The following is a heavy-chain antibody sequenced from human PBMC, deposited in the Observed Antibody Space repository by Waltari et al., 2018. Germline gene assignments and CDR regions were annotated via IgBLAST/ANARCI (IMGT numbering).Heavy chain of an antibody. V-gene: IGHV1-2*02. J-gene: IGHJ3*02. CDR1: GYTFTGYY. D-gene: IGHD1-26*01. Sequence: QVQLVQSGAEVKKPGASVTVSCKASGYTFTGYYMHWVRQAPGQGLEWMGWINPNSGGTNYAQKFQGRVTMTRDTSISTAYMELSRLRSDDTAVYYCARGRGVGATSVAFDIWGQGTMVTVSS. CDR3: ARGRGVGATSVAFDI. CDR2: INPNSGGT.